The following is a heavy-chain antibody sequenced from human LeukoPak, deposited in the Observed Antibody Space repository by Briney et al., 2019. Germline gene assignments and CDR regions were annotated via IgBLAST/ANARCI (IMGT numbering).Heavy chain of an antibody. J-gene: IGHJ3*02. Sequence: GGSLRLSCAASGFTFSSYGMNWVRQAPGKGLEWVSSISTSSSYIYCADSVKGRFTISRDNAKRSVYLQMNSLGVEDTAVYYCARDIHSVAFDIWGQGTMVTVSS. CDR3: ARDIHSVAFDI. V-gene: IGHV3-21*01. CDR1: GFTFSSYG. CDR2: ISTSSSYI.